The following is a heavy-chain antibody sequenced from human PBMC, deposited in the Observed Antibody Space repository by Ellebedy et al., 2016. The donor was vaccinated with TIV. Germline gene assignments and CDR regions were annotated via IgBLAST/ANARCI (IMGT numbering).Heavy chain of an antibody. J-gene: IGHJ6*02. CDR1: GFTVSSNY. CDR2: IYSGGSI. V-gene: IGHV3-53*01. D-gene: IGHD3-10*01. Sequence: GGSLRLSCAASGFTVSSNYMSWVRQAPGKGLEWVSVIYSGGSIYYADSVKGRFTISRDNSKNTLYLQMNNLRAEDTAVDYCARGYVVRGVMGIYGMDVWGQGTTVTVSS. CDR3: ARGYVVRGVMGIYGMDV.